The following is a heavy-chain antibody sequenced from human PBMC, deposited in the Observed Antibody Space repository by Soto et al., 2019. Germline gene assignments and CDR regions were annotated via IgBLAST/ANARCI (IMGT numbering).Heavy chain of an antibody. CDR3: ARAPYCSGGSCYLGQVVWFDP. CDR1: GGSISSYY. J-gene: IGHJ5*02. Sequence: PSETLSLTCTVSGGSISSYYWSWIRQPPGKGLEWIGYIYYSGSTNYNPSLKSRVTISVDTSKNQFSLKLSSVTAADTAVYYCARAPYCSGGSCYLGQVVWFDPWGQGTLVTVSS. V-gene: IGHV4-59*01. D-gene: IGHD2-15*01. CDR2: IYYSGST.